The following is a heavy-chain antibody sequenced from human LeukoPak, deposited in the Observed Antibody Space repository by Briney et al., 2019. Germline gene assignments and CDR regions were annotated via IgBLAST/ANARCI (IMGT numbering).Heavy chain of an antibody. D-gene: IGHD2-2*02. CDR3: TTDILDYCDTSSCHKGNS. Sequence: GASVRVSCKVSGYTLTDLSMHWVRPAPGKGLEWMGGVETEDGKAIYAQRFQGRVTMTEDTSTDTAYMELSSLRSEDTAVYYCTTDILDYCDTSSCHKGNSWGQGTLVTVSS. CDR2: VETEDGKA. V-gene: IGHV1-24*01. J-gene: IGHJ4*02. CDR1: GYTLTDLS.